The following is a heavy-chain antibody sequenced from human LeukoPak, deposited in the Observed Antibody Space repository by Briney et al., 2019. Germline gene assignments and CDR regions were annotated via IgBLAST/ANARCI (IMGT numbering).Heavy chain of an antibody. J-gene: IGHJ6*03. CDR1: GFTFSSYW. V-gene: IGHV3-7*01. CDR2: IKQDGSEK. Sequence: PGGSLRLSCAASGFTFSSYWMSWVRQAPGKGLEWVANIKQDGSEKYYVDSVKGRFTISRDNAKNSLYLQMNSLRAEDTAVYYCARESLDYYYYMDAWGKGTTVTVSS. CDR3: ARESLDYYYYMDA.